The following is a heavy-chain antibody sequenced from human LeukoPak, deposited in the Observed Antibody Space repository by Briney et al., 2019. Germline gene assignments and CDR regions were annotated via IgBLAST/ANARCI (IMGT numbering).Heavy chain of an antibody. CDR1: GGTFSSYA. V-gene: IGHV1-69*13. J-gene: IGHJ5*02. Sequence: PVKVSCKASGGTFSSYAISWVRQAPGQGLEWMGGIIPIFGTANYAQKFQGRVTITADESTSTAYMELSSLRSEDTAVYYCARVDCSSTSCYRRESDNWFDPWGQGTLVTVSS. D-gene: IGHD2-2*01. CDR3: ARVDCSSTSCYRRESDNWFDP. CDR2: IIPIFGTA.